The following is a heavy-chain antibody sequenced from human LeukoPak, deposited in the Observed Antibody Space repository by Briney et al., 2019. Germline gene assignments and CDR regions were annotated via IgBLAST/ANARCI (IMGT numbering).Heavy chain of an antibody. V-gene: IGHV1-18*01. Sequence: ASVKVSCKASGYTFTSYGISWVRQAPGQGLEWMGWISAYNGNTNYAQKLQGRVTMTTDTSTSTAYMELRSLRSDDTAVYYCAGFRDLVRGGTSYFDYWGQGTLVTVSS. CDR2: ISAYNGNT. D-gene: IGHD3-10*01. CDR1: GYTFTSYG. J-gene: IGHJ4*02. CDR3: AGFRDLVRGGTSYFDY.